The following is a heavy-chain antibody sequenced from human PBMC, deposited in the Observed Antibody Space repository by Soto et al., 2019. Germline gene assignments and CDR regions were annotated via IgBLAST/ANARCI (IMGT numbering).Heavy chain of an antibody. CDR1: GFTFGTYA. J-gene: IGHJ6*02. Sequence: EVQLVESGGGLVQPGGSLRLSCAASGFTFGTYAMNWVRQAPGKGLEWVSYISRSGGTIYYADSVQGRFTISRDNDKMSLHLKLSRLRAADTSVYYCARDRSLSSASYLSYWCGMAVWGHGTTVPVS. CDR3: ARDRSLSSASYLSYWCGMAV. D-gene: IGHD2-8*02. V-gene: IGHV3-48*03. CDR2: ISRSGGTI.